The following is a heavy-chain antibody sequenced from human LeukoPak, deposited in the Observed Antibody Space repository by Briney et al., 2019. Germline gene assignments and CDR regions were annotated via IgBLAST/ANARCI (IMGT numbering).Heavy chain of an antibody. J-gene: IGHJ4*02. CDR1: GFTFSSYG. V-gene: IGHV3-30*03. CDR2: ISYDGSNK. D-gene: IGHD6-19*01. CDR3: ARDGSGWGGGFDY. Sequence: GGSLRLSCAASGFTFSSYGMHWVRQAPGKGLEWVAVISYDGSNKYYADSVKGRFIISRDNSKNTLYLQMNSLRAEDTAVYYCARDGSGWGGGFDYWGQGSLVTVSS.